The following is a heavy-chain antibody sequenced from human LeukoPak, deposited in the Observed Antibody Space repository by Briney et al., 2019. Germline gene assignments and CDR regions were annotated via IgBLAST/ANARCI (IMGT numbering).Heavy chain of an antibody. D-gene: IGHD1-1*01. J-gene: IGHJ4*02. V-gene: IGHV4-34*09. Sequence: SETLSLTCAVYGGSFSGYYWSWIRQPPGKGLEWIGYIYYSGSTYYNPSLKSRVTISVDTSKNQFSLKLSSVTAADTAVYYCARAPRETTTNFDYWGQGTLVTVSS. CDR2: IYYSGST. CDR1: GGSFSGYY. CDR3: ARAPRETTTNFDY.